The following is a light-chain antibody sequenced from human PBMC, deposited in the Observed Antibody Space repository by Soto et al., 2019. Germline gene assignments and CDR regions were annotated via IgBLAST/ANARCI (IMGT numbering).Light chain of an antibody. V-gene: IGLV2-8*01. CDR1: KNDIGVYDF. Sequence: HSALTQPPSASGSPGQSVTISCTGTKNDIGVYDFVSWCQRHPGKAPRLIIYEVVQRPSGVPDRFSGSKSGNTASLTVSGLQAADEAFYYCSSSAGIYHYLVFGGGTKVTVL. CDR3: SSSAGIYHYLV. J-gene: IGLJ3*02. CDR2: EVV.